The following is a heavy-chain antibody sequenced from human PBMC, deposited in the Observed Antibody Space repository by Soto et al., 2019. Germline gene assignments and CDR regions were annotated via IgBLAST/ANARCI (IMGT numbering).Heavy chain of an antibody. D-gene: IGHD2-21*02. CDR1: GGSISTSNYY. CDR3: ATFVVPASRRTDFDF. CDR2: IYYSGTT. V-gene: IGHV4-39*01. J-gene: IGHJ4*02. Sequence: SETLSLTRTVSGGSISTSNYYWGWVRQPPGKGLDWIGNIYYSGTTYYNPSLKSRVTISVDTSKNQFSLKLNSVTAADTAVYYCATFVVPASRRTDFDFWGPGTLVTVSS.